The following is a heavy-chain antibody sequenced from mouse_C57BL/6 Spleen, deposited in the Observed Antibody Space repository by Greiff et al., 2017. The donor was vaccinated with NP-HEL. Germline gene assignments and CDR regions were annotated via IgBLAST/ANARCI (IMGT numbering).Heavy chain of an antibody. D-gene: IGHD1-1*01. CDR3: ASPLSGSSSY. CDR1: GYTFTSYW. J-gene: IGHJ3*01. CDR2: IHPNSGST. Sequence: QVQLQQPGAELVKPGASVKLSCKASGYTFTSYWMHWVKQRPGQGLEWIGMIHPNSGSTNYNEKFKSKATLTVDQSSSTAYMQLSSPTSEDSAVYYCASPLSGSSSYWGQGTLVTVSA. V-gene: IGHV1-64*01.